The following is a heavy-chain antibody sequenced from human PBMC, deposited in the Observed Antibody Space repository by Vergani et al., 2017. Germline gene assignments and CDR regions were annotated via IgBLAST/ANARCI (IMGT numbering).Heavy chain of an antibody. Sequence: QVQLQESGPGVVKPSQTLSLPCAVSGGSISSGDHCWTWIRQRPGKGLEWIGYIFYSGTTYDNPSLRSRLTISVDTSQNQFSLKLRSVPAADTAVYYCARVDTQVPATSHFYYMDVWGKGTTVVVSS. CDR2: IFYSGTT. V-gene: IGHV4-31*11. CDR1: GGSISSGDHC. J-gene: IGHJ6*03. CDR3: ARVDTQVPATSHFYYMDV. D-gene: IGHD6-25*01.